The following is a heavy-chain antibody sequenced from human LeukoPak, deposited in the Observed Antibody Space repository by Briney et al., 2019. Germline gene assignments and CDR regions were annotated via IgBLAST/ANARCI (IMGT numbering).Heavy chain of an antibody. CDR2: IYYSGST. J-gene: IGHJ4*02. V-gene: IGHV4-61*09. Sequence: SQTLSLTCTVSGGSISSGSYYWSWIRQPAGKGLEWIGYIYYSGSTNYNPSLKSRVTISVDTSKNQFSLKLSSVTAADTAVYYCATPDYWGQGTLVTVSS. CDR1: GGSISSGSYY. CDR3: ATPDY.